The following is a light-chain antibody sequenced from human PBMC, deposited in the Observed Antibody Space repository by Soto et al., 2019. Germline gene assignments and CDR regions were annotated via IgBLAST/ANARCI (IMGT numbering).Light chain of an antibody. CDR2: AAS. CDR1: QGISSY. Sequence: IQMTQSPSSLSASLVVRVTITCRASQGISSYLAWYQQKPGKAPKLLIYAASTLQSGVPSRFSGNGSGTDFTLTISCLQSEDFATYYCQQYYSYPLTFGQGTRLEIK. CDR3: QQYYSYPLT. V-gene: IGKV1-8*01. J-gene: IGKJ5*01.